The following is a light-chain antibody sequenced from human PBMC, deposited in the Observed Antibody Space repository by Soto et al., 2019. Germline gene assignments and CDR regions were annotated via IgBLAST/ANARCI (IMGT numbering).Light chain of an antibody. CDR1: QSVSSY. CDR2: DAS. CDR3: QQRGD. J-gene: IGKJ5*01. V-gene: IGKV3-11*01. Sequence: EIVLTQSPATLSLSPGERATLSCRASQSVSSYLAWYQQKPGQAPRLLIYDASNRATGIPARFSGSGSGTDFTLTISSLEPEDFAVYYCQQRGDFGQGTHWRVN.